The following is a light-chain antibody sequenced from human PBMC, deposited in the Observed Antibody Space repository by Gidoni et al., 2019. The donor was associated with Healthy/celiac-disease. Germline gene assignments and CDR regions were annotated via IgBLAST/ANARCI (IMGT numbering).Light chain of an antibody. J-gene: IGKJ2*01. CDR1: QSVSSN. V-gene: IGKV3-15*01. CDR2: GAS. CDR3: QQYNNWPMYT. Sequence: EIVMTQSPATLSVSPGERATLSCRASQSVSSNLAWYPQKPGQAPRLLIYGASTRATGIPARFSGSGSGTEFTLTISSLQSEDFAVYYCQQYNNWPMYTFXQXTKLXIK.